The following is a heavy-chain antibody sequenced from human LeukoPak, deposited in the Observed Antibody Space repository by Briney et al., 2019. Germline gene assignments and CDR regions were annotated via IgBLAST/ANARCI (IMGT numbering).Heavy chain of an antibody. Sequence: GRSLRLSCAASGFTFSAYWMSWVRQAPEKGLEWVANIKQDGSEKYYVDSVEGRFTISRDNAENSLYLQMNSLRAEDTAVYYCAREGNYGPVDCWGQGTLVTVSS. J-gene: IGHJ4*02. V-gene: IGHV3-7*01. CDR1: GFTFSAYW. CDR3: AREGNYGPVDC. D-gene: IGHD3-10*01. CDR2: IKQDGSEK.